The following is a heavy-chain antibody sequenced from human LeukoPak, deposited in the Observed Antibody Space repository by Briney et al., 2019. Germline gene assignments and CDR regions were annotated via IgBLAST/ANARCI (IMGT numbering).Heavy chain of an antibody. CDR3: ARDGYTYYFDY. J-gene: IGHJ4*02. CDR2: IYSSGGT. D-gene: IGHD5-24*01. CDR1: GGSISSYY. Sequence: PSETLSLTCTVSGGSISSYYWSWIRQPPGKGLEWIGYIYSSGGTNYNPSLKSRVTISVDTSKNQFSLKLSSVTAADTAVYYCARDGYTYYFDYWGQGTLVTVSS. V-gene: IGHV4-59*01.